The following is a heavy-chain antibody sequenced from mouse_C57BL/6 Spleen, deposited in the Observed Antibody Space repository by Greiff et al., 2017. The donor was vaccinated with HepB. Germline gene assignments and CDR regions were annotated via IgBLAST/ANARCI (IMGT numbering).Heavy chain of an antibody. V-gene: IGHV1-15*01. CDR2: IDPETGGT. Sequence: VQLQQSGAELVRPGASVTLSCQASGYTFTDYEMHWVKQTPVHGLEWIGAIDPETGGTAYTQKFKGKAILTADKSSSTAYMELRSLTSEDSAVYYCTRGSSGYAMDDWGQGTSVTGAS. CDR1: GYTFTDYE. J-gene: IGHJ4*01. D-gene: IGHD3-2*02. CDR3: TRGSSGYAMDD.